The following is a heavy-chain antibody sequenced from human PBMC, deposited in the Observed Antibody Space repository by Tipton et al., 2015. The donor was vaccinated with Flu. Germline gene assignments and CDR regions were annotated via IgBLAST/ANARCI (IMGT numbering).Heavy chain of an antibody. D-gene: IGHD3-10*01. CDR2: ISGSSDAT. Sequence: SLRLSCAASGFSFSDYYMSWVRQAPGEGLEWISYISGSSDATVYADSVRGRFTISRDNSKNTAYMQMNSLRAEDTALYYCVKGGLSHHYGSGISDYWGQGTLVTVST. CDR1: GFSFSDYY. CDR3: VKGGLSHHYGSGISDY. V-gene: IGHV3-11*05. J-gene: IGHJ4*02.